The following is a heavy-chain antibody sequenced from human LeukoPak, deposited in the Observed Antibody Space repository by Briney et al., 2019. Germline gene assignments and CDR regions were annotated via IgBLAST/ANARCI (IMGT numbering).Heavy chain of an antibody. CDR3: AXXXXXXXXXY. Sequence: ASVKVSCKASGYTFTGYYMHWVRQAPGQGLEWMGWINPXXXXXXXXXXXXXXVXXTRDTSISTAYMELSRLRSDDTAVYYCAXXXXXXXXXYWGXGTXVTVSS. CDR1: GYTFTGYY. CDR2: INPXXXXX. J-gene: IGHJ4*02. V-gene: IGHV1-2*04.